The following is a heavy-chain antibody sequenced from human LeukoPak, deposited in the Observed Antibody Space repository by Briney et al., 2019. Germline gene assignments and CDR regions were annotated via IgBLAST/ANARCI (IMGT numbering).Heavy chain of an antibody. CDR3: AQGGHDFNPFYY. V-gene: IGHV3-23*01. J-gene: IGHJ4*02. D-gene: IGHD2-21*02. CDR2: IKGGGGDP. CDR1: GFTFSTYA. Sequence: XGSLRLSCAASGFTFSTYAMGWVRQAPGEGLEWVSSIKGGGGDPFYADSVRGRFTISRDKSKNTLYLRLNSLRPEDTAVYFCAQGGHDFNPFYYWGQGTLVTVSS.